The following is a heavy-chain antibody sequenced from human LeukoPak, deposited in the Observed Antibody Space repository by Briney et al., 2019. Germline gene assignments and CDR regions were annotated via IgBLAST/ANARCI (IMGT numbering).Heavy chain of an antibody. V-gene: IGHV4-31*03. D-gene: IGHD2-2*01. J-gene: IGHJ4*02. CDR2: IYYSGST. CDR3: ARITPGYCSSTSCYEDY. CDR1: GGSISSGGYY. Sequence: PSETLSLTCTVSGGSISSGGYYWSWIRQHPGKGLEWIGYIYYSGSTCYNPSLKSRVTISVDTSKNQFSLKLSSVTAADTAVYYCARITPGYCSSTSCYEDYWGQGTLVTVSS.